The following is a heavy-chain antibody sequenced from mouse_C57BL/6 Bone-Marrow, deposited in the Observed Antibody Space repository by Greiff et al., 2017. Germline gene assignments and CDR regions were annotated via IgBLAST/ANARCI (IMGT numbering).Heavy chain of an antibody. CDR2: IDPEDGET. D-gene: IGHD6-1*01. Sequence: EVQLQQSGAELVKPGASVKLSCTASGFNIKDYYMHWVKQRTEQGLEWIGRIDPEDGETKYAPKFQGKATITADTSSNTAYLPLSSLTSEDTSVYYCATLYSTELYYAMDYWGQGTSVTVSS. CDR3: ATLYSTELYYAMDY. V-gene: IGHV14-2*01. CDR1: GFNIKDYY. J-gene: IGHJ4*01.